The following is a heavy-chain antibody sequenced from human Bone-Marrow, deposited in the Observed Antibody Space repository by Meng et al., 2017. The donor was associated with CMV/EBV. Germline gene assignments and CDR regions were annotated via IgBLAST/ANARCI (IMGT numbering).Heavy chain of an antibody. J-gene: IGHJ4*02. V-gene: IGHV3-30*04. CDR1: GFTFSSYV. CDR3: ARNWNDALED. CDR2: ISYDGSNK. D-gene: IGHD1-1*01. Sequence: LSCAASGFTFSSYVMPWVRQAPGKGLEWVAVISYDGSNKYYADSVKGRFTISRDNSKNTLYLQMNSLRAEDTAVYYCARNWNDALEDWGQGTLVTVSS.